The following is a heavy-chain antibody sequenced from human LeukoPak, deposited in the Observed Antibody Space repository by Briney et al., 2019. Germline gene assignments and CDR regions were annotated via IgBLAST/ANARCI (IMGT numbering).Heavy chain of an antibody. J-gene: IGHJ4*02. Sequence: KSSETLSLTCAVYGGSFSGYYWSWIRQPPGKGLEWIGEINHSGSTNYNPSLKSRVTISVDTSKNQFSLKLSSVTAADTAVYYCARGSGGVFRSSTFDYWGQGTLVTVSS. CDR3: ARGSGGVFRSSTFDY. CDR2: INHSGST. CDR1: GGSFSGYY. V-gene: IGHV4-34*01. D-gene: IGHD3-16*01.